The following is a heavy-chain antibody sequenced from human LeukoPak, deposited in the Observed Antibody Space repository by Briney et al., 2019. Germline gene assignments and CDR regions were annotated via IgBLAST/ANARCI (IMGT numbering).Heavy chain of an antibody. CDR1: GFTFTTYA. D-gene: IGHD1/OR15-1a*01. J-gene: IGHJ4*02. Sequence: GGSLRLSCAASGFTFTTYAMTWVRQAPGKGLELVSSINGADTGTYYADSVKGRFTISRDNARNTLYLQMNSLRVEDMAIYYCARDRAESNWTNHTLFDSWGQGTPVTVSS. CDR3: ARDRAESNWTNHTLFDS. V-gene: IGHV3-23*01. CDR2: INGADTGT.